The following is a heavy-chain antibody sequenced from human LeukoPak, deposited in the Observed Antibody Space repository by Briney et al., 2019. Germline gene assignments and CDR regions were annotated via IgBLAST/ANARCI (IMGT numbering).Heavy chain of an antibody. J-gene: IGHJ5*02. CDR2: IYYSGST. CDR1: GGSISSYY. D-gene: IGHD2-2*02. V-gene: IGHV4-59*08. Sequence: SETLSLTCTVSGGSISSYYWSWIRQPPEKGVEWIGYIYYSGSTNYNPSLKSRVTISVDTSKNQFSLKLSSVTAADTAVYYCARHGHCSSTSCYMGWFDPWGQGTLVTVSS. CDR3: ARHGHCSSTSCYMGWFDP.